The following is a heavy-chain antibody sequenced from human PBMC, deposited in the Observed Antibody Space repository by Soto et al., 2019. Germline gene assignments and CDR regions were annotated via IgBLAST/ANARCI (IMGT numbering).Heavy chain of an antibody. CDR3: ERHSASGWYREFDY. D-gene: IGHD6-19*01. J-gene: IGHJ4*02. V-gene: IGHV3-30*03. Sequence: GGSLILSCAASGFTFSSHGMHWVRQAPGKGLEWVAVISYDGSNKYYADSVKGRFTISRDNSKNMVYLQMNSLSAEDTAVYYYERHSASGWYREFDYWGQGTPVTVSS. CDR1: GFTFSSHG. CDR2: ISYDGSNK.